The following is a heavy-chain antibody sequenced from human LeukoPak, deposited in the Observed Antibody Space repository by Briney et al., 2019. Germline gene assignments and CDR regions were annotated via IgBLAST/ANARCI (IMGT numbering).Heavy chain of an antibody. V-gene: IGHV3-66*02. Sequence: PGGSLSLSCAASGFTVSSNYMSWVRQAPGKGLEWVSVIYSGGSTYYADSVKGRFTISRDNSKNTLYLQMNSLRAEDTAVYYCARDPHYYDSSGYLVRGAFDIWGQGTMVTVSS. D-gene: IGHD3-22*01. CDR3: ARDPHYYDSSGYLVRGAFDI. CDR2: IYSGGST. J-gene: IGHJ3*02. CDR1: GFTVSSNY.